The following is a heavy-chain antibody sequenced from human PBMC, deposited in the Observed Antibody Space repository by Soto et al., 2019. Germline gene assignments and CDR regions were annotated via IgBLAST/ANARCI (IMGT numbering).Heavy chain of an antibody. Sequence: SETLSLTCTVSGVSISNSSYYWGWIRRPPGKGLEWIGTIYYSGITYYNPSLKSRVTISVDTSKNQFSLKLTSVTAADTAVYYCARHGSNWGQGTLVTGSS. CDR3: ARHGSN. V-gene: IGHV4-39*01. CDR1: GVSISNSSYY. CDR2: IYYSGIT. J-gene: IGHJ4*02.